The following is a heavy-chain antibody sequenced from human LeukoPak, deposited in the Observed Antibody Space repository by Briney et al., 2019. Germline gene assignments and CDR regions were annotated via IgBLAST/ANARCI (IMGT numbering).Heavy chain of an antibody. V-gene: IGHV4-59*08. Sequence: SETLSLTCTVSGGSISSYYWSWIRQPPGKGLEWIGYIYYSGSTNYNPSLKSRVTISVDTSKNQFSLKLSSVTAADTAVYYCARLTRTYYYAPGGFDPWGQGTLVTVSS. CDR3: ARLTRTYYYAPGGFDP. J-gene: IGHJ5*02. CDR1: GGSISSYY. CDR2: IYYSGST. D-gene: IGHD3-10*01.